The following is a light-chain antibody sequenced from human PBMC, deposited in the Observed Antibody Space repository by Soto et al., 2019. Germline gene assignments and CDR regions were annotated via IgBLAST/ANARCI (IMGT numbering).Light chain of an antibody. J-gene: IGLJ2*01. CDR2: EVN. CDR1: GGDVGRYNF. V-gene: IGLV2-8*01. CDR3: SSYAGSNNFVI. Sequence: QSALTQPPSASGSPGQSVTISYTGTGGDVGRYNFVSWYQQHPGKAPKLMIYEVNKRPSGVPDRFTGSKSGNTASLTVSGLQAEDAADYYCSSYAGSNNFVIFGGGTKVTVL.